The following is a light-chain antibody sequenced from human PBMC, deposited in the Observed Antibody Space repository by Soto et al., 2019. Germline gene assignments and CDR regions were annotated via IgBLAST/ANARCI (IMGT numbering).Light chain of an antibody. CDR3: QHYDSLPIT. CDR2: GAS. V-gene: IGKV3-20*01. CDR1: QTVSSAR. Sequence: VLTQSPGTLSLSPGERATLSCRASQTVSSARLAWFQQKPGQAPRLLIYGASSRATGIPDRFSGSGSGTDFTLTISRLEPEDFAVFYCQHYDSLPITFGQGTRLEIK. J-gene: IGKJ5*01.